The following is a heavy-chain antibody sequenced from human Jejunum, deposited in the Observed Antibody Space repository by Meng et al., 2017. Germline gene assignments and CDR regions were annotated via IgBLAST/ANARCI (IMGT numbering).Heavy chain of an antibody. CDR3: AKVLITVSNRQTEYFHH. D-gene: IGHD3-16*01. V-gene: IGHV4-31*03. CDR2: IYYTGSA. Sequence: QVQLRASAPGLVKPSQTLSLTCSVSGASISSGGSFWSWIRQLPGKGLEWIGYIYYTGSAYYNPSLKSRVTISVDTSKNQFSLKVTSVTAADTAVYYCAKVLITVSNRQTEYFHHWGQGTLVTVSS. CDR1: GASISSGGSF. J-gene: IGHJ1*01.